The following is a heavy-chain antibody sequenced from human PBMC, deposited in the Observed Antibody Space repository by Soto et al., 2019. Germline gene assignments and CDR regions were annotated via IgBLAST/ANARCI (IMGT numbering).Heavy chain of an antibody. CDR2: IKQDGSEK. CDR1: GFSFRSYW. J-gene: IGHJ4*02. D-gene: IGHD6-19*01. CDR3: ARSSGMEVAGFDS. Sequence: EVQLVESGGGLVQPGGSLRLSCAASGFSFRSYWMSWVRQAPGKGLEWVANIKQDGSEKYYVDSVKGRFTISRDNAKNSVYLQMNSLRAEDMAVFYCARSSGMEVAGFDSWGQGTLVTVSS. V-gene: IGHV3-7*01.